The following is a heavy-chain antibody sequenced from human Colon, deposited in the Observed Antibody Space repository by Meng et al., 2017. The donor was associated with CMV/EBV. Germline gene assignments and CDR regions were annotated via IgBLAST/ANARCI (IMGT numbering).Heavy chain of an antibody. CDR1: GFSFSTSW. D-gene: IGHD1-1*01. CDR3: VRDYRQLAY. CDR2: IRYDGSEQ. V-gene: IGHV3-7*01. J-gene: IGHJ4*02. Sequence: RLSCAASGFSFSTSWMTWVRQAPGKGLECVATIRYDGSEQYYVDSVKGRFSISRDNAHKSLYLQMNSLRAEDTAVYYCVRDYRQLAYWGQGTLVTVSS.